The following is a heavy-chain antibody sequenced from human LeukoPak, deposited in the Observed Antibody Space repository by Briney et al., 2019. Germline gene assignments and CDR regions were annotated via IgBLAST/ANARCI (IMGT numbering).Heavy chain of an antibody. D-gene: IGHD3-10*01. CDR2: ISGSGGSP. CDR3: AAPFYYYGSGSYYNNPFDY. J-gene: IGHJ4*02. V-gene: IGHV3-23*01. CDR1: GFTFSSYA. Sequence: PGGSLRLSCAASGFTFSSYAMSWVRQAPGKGLEWVSAISGSGGSPYYADSVKGRFTISRDNSKNTLYLQMNSLRAEDTAVYYYAAPFYYYGSGSYYNNPFDYWGQGTLVTVSS.